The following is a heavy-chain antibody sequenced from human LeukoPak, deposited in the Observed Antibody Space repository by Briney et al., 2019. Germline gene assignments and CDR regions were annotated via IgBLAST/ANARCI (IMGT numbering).Heavy chain of an antibody. D-gene: IGHD3-22*01. CDR1: GYTFTGYY. J-gene: IGHJ4*02. Sequence: ASVKVSCKASGYTFTGYYMHWVRQAPGQGLEGKGWINPNSGGTNYAQKFQGRVNMTRHTSISTAYMELSRLRSDDTAVYYCARVVGYDSSGYPDYWGQGTLVTVSS. CDR2: INPNSGGT. CDR3: ARVVGYDSSGYPDY. V-gene: IGHV1-2*02.